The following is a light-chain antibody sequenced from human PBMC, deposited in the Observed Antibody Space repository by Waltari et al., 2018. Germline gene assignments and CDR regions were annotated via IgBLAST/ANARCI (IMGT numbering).Light chain of an antibody. J-gene: IGKJ4*01. Sequence: EIVLTQSPGTLSLSAGERDTLSCRAGQTITTNVIAWYQQKPGQAPRLLIFGASVRATGIPDRFGGSGSGTDFTLTINRLEPEDFAVYHCQQYGTSPLTFGGGTKVEI. CDR2: GAS. CDR3: QQYGTSPLT. V-gene: IGKV3-20*01. CDR1: QTITTNV.